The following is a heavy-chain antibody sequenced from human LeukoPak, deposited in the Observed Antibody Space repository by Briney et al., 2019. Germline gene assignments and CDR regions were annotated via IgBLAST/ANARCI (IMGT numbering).Heavy chain of an antibody. D-gene: IGHD6-13*01. CDR1: GFTFSSYG. J-gene: IGHJ4*02. CDR3: ARDREGYIPND. V-gene: IGHV3-30*03. Sequence: GRSLRLSCAASGFTFSSYGMHWVRQAPGKGLEWVAVISYDGSNKYYADSVKGRFTISRDNSKNTLYLQMNSLRAEDTAVYYCARDREGYIPNDWGQGTLVTVSS. CDR2: ISYDGSNK.